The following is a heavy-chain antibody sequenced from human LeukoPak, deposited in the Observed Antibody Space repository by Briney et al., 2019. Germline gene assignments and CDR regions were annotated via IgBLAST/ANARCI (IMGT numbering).Heavy chain of an antibody. CDR2: IIPIFGTA. CDR1: GGTFSSYA. V-gene: IGHV1-69*05. J-gene: IGHJ4*02. D-gene: IGHD2-15*01. Sequence: ASVKVSCXASGGTFSSYAISWVRRAPGQGLEWMGGIIPIFGTANYAQKFQGRVTITTDESTSTAYMELSSLRSEDTAVYYCARGSKVLVAATYDWGQGTLVTVSS. CDR3: ARGSKVLVAATYD.